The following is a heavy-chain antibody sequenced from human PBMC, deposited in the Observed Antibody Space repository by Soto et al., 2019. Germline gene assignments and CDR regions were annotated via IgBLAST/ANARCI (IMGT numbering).Heavy chain of an antibody. CDR3: TRDTYDFWSGPSFFSF. Sequence: GGSLRLSCAASGFTVSSKYMTWVRQAPGKGLEWVSLIQSGGTTYYADSVKGRFTISRDTSENTLHLQMDSLRVEDTALYRCTRDTYDFWSGPSFFSFWGQGTLVTVSS. J-gene: IGHJ4*02. D-gene: IGHD3-3*01. CDR2: IQSGGTT. V-gene: IGHV3-66*01. CDR1: GFTVSSKY.